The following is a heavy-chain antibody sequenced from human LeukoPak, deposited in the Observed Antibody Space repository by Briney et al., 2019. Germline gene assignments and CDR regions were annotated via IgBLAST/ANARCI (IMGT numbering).Heavy chain of an antibody. J-gene: IGHJ4*02. CDR1: GFTFSSYA. CDR3: ARANHPTYYNSSGYYQDY. D-gene: IGHD3-22*01. Sequence: SGGSLRLSCAASGFTFSSYAMSWVRQAPGKGLVWVSRISSDGGGTSYADSVKGRFTISRDNAKNTLYLQVNSLRAEDTGVYYCARANHPTYYNSSGYYQDYWGQGTLVTVSS. CDR2: ISSDGGGT. V-gene: IGHV3-74*01.